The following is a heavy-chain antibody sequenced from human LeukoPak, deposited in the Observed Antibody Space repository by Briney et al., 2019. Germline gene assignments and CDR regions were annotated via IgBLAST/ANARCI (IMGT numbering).Heavy chain of an antibody. CDR3: ASAHIAGYYYYYMDV. CDR1: GGSFSGYY. D-gene: IGHD1-14*01. Sequence: TSETLSLTCAVYGGSFSGYYWSWIRQPPGKGLEWIGEINHSGSTNYNPSLKSRVTISVGTSKNQFSLKLSSVTAADTAVYYCASAHIAGYYYYYMDVWGKGTTVTVSS. CDR2: INHSGST. V-gene: IGHV4-34*01. J-gene: IGHJ6*03.